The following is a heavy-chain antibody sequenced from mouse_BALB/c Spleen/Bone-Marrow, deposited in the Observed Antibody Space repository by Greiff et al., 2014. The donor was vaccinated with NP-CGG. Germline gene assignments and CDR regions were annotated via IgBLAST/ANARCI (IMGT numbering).Heavy chain of an antibody. Sequence: VQRVESGPGLVAPSQSLSITCTVSGFSLTSYGVHWVRQPPGKGLEWLGVIWAGGSTNYNSDLMSRLTISKDKSKSQVLLKMNSLQTDDTAMYYCARVYLWYFDVWGAGTTVTVSS. V-gene: IGHV2-9*02. CDR1: GFSLTSYG. D-gene: IGHD2-3*01. CDR3: ARVYLWYFDV. J-gene: IGHJ1*01. CDR2: IWAGGST.